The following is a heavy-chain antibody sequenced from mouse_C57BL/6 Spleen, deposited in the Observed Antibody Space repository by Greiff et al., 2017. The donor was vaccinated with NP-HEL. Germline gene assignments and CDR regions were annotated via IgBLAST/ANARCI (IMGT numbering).Heavy chain of an antibody. Sequence: EVQLQQSGPALVKPSQTVSLTCTVSGYSFTNGNHWWDWIRQGSGSKLEWIGYISSSGSTDSNPSPKSRTSITRETSKNQLFLPLNSVTTEDIATDYGAVGSTTVVGEYFDYWGQGTTLTVSS. CDR2: ISSSGST. V-gene: IGHV3-4*01. CDR3: AVGSTTVVGEYFDY. J-gene: IGHJ2*01. D-gene: IGHD1-1*01. CDR1: GYSFTNGNHW.